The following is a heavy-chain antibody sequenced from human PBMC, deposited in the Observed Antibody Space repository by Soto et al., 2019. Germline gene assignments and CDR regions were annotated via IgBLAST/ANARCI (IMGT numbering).Heavy chain of an antibody. CDR2: IIPILGIA. J-gene: IGHJ5*02. Sequence: SVKVSCKASGGTFSSYTISWVRQAPGQGLEWMGRIIPILGIANYAQKFQGRVTITADKSTSTAYMELSSLRSEDTAVYYCAREIVVVVAATHNWFDPWGQGTLVTVSS. CDR3: AREIVVVVAATHNWFDP. V-gene: IGHV1-69*02. D-gene: IGHD2-15*01. CDR1: GGTFSSYT.